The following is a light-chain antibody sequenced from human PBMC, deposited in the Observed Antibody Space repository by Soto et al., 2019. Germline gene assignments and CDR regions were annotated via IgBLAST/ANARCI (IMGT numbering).Light chain of an antibody. V-gene: IGLV2-14*01. Sequence: QSVLTQHASVYGSPGQSITISCTVPTSLVGGYNYVSWYKHHPGKAPKLLIYEVRNRPSGVSNRFSGSKSGYRASLTISGLQAEDEAEYSCSSYTRSSTLVFGTGTKVTVL. CDR2: EVR. CDR3: SSYTRSSTLV. J-gene: IGLJ1*01. CDR1: TSLVGGYNY.